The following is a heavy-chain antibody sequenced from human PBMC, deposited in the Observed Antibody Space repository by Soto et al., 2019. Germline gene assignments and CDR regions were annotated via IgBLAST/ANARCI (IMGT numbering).Heavy chain of an antibody. CDR3: ARGLGGYIALYGMDV. CDR2: MNPNSGNT. J-gene: IGHJ6*02. CDR1: GYIFTSYV. V-gene: IGHV1-8*02. D-gene: IGHD3-10*01. Sequence: SVEVSCKASGYIFTSYVIHWVRQAHGQRLEWMGWMNPNSGNTGYAQKFQGRVTMTRNTSISTAYMELSSLRSEDTAVYYCARGLGGYIALYGMDVWGQGTTVTVSS.